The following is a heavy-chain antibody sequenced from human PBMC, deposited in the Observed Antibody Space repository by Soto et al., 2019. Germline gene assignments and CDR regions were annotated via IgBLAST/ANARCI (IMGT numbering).Heavy chain of an antibody. V-gene: IGHV1-3*01. D-gene: IGHD2-15*01. J-gene: IGHJ4*02. CDR1: GYSFTGYH. CDR3: ASRYCSGGSCYHDY. Sequence: ASLKVSCKASGYSFTGYHMHWGRQAPGQRLEWMGWINAGNGNTKYSQKFQGRVTITRDTSTSTAYMELSSLRSEDTAVYYCASRYCSGGSCYHDYWGQGTLVTVSS. CDR2: INAGNGNT.